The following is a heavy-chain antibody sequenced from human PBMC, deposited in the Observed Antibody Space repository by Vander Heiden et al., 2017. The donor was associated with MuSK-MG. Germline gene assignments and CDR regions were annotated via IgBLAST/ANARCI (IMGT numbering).Heavy chain of an antibody. CDR3: ARHEDITIFGVVPSGWFDP. D-gene: IGHD3-3*01. CDR1: GGSISSSSYY. V-gene: IGHV4-39*01. CDR2: IYYSGST. Sequence: QLQLQESGPGLVKPSETLSLTCTVSGGSISSSSYYWGWIRQPPGKGLEWIGSIYYSGSTYYNPSLKSRVTISVDTSKNQFSLKLSSVTAADTAVYYCARHEDITIFGVVPSGWFDPWGQGTLVTVSS. J-gene: IGHJ5*02.